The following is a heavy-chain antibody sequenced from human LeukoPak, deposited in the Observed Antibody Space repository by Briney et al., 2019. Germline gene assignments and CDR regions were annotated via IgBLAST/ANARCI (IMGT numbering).Heavy chain of an antibody. V-gene: IGHV3-9*03. J-gene: IGHJ4*02. CDR3: AKAGLWSGFDY. CDR2: ISWNSGSI. CDR1: GFTFDDYA. Sequence: GGSLRLSCAASGFTFDDYAMHWVRQAPGKGLEWVSGISWNSGSIGYADSVKGRFTISRDNAKNSLYLQMNSLRAEDMALYYCAKAGLWSGFDYWSQGTLVTVSS. D-gene: IGHD5-18*01.